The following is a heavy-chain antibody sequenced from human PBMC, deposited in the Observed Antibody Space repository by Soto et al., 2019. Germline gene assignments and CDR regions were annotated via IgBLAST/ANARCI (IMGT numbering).Heavy chain of an antibody. J-gene: IGHJ6*02. CDR3: VRMTAASYSSYYAMDV. CDR1: GFSLTTGRMG. Sequence: QVTLRESGPVLVKPTETLTLTCNVSGFSLTTGRMGVSWIRQPPGKALEWLAHIFSDAERSYSRSLQGRLTVSKVGFGSQVVLTLTNMDPVDTGTYFCVRMTAASYSSYYAMDVWGQGTTVTVSS. CDR2: IFSDAER. D-gene: IGHD2-21*02. V-gene: IGHV2-26*01.